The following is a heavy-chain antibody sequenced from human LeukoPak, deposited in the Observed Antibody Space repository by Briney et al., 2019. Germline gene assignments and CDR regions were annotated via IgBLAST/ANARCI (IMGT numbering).Heavy chain of an antibody. J-gene: IGHJ3*02. CDR2: IYSGGST. V-gene: IGHV3-53*01. CDR3: ARNCSGGSCSRDAFDI. CDR1: GFTVSSNY. D-gene: IGHD2-15*01. Sequence: GGSLRLSCAASGFTVSSNYMSWVRQAPGKGLEWVSVIYSGGSTYYADFVKGRFTISRDNSKNTLYLQMNSLRAEDTAVYYCARNCSGGSCSRDAFDIWGQGTMVTVSS.